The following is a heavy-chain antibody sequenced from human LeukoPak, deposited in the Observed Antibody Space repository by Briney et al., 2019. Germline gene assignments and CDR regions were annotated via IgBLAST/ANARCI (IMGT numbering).Heavy chain of an antibody. D-gene: IGHD6-13*01. J-gene: IGHJ3*02. CDR1: GGTFISYA. V-gene: IGHV1-69*13. Sequence: SVKVSCKASGGTFISYAISWVRQAPGQGLEWTGGIIPIFGTANYAQKFQGRVTITADESTSTAYMELSSLRSEDTAVYYCARDISSWYSGRAFDIWGQGTMVTVSS. CDR3: ARDISSWYSGRAFDI. CDR2: IIPIFGTA.